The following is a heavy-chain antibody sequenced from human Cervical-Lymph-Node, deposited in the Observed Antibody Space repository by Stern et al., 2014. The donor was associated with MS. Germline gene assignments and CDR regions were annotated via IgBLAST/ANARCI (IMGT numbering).Heavy chain of an antibody. Sequence: VQLVQSGAEVKKPGASVKVSCKASGYTLSSNAIGWVRQAPGQGLEWMGWMNMNNGAPNYAQKFQGRVTMTTDPSTNTAYMELRSLRSDDTAVYYCARYCTGGRCYLDGLDIWGQGTVITVSS. CDR3: ARYCTGGRCYLDGLDI. CDR1: GYTLSSNA. D-gene: IGHD2-15*01. V-gene: IGHV1-18*01. J-gene: IGHJ3*02. CDR2: MNMNNGAP.